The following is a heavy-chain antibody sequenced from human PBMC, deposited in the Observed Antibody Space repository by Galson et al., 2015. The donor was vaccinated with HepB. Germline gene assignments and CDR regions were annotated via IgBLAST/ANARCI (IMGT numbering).Heavy chain of an antibody. CDR3: AKAVAGGPLGAFDI. CDR2: INWNGGST. V-gene: IGHV3-20*01. D-gene: IGHD6-19*01. CDR1: GFTFDDYG. Sequence: SLRLSCAASGFTFDDYGMSWVRQAPGKGLEWVSGINWNGGSTGYADSVKGRFTISRDNAKNSLYLQMNSLRAEDTALYHCAKAVAGGPLGAFDIWGQGTMVTVSS. J-gene: IGHJ3*02.